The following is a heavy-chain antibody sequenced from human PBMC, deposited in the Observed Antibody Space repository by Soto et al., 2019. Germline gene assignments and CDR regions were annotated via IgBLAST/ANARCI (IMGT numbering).Heavy chain of an antibody. CDR2: IIPIFGTA. V-gene: IGHV1-69*12. CDR1: GGTFSSYA. CDR3: ARDPEKADWFDP. J-gene: IGHJ5*02. Sequence: QVQLVQSGAEVKKPGSSVKVSCKASGGTFSSYAISWVRQAPGQGLEWMGGIIPIFGTANYAQKFQGRVXIXAXXSTSTAYMELSSLRSEDTAVYYCARDPEKADWFDPWGQGTLVTVSS.